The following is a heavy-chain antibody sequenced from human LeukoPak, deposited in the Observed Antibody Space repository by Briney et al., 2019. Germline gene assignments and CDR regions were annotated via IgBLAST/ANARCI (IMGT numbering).Heavy chain of an antibody. D-gene: IGHD3-16*02. J-gene: IGHJ4*02. CDR3: ARGVGGIMITFGGVIVPSRIDY. V-gene: IGHV4-59*01. CDR1: GGSISSYY. CDR2: IFYSGST. Sequence: SETLSLTCTVSGGSISSYYWSWIRQPPGKGLEWIGYIFYSGSTNYNPSLKSRVTISVDTSKNQFSLKLSSVTAADTAVYYCARGVGGIMITFGGVIVPSRIDYWGQGTLVTVSS.